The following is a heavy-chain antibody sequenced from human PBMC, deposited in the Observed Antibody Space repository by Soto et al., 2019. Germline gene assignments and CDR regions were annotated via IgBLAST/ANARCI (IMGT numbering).Heavy chain of an antibody. Sequence: GAAVKVSCKASGYTFTGYYMHWVRQAPGQGLEWMGWINPNSGGTNYAQKFQGRVTMTRDTSISTAYMELSRLRSDDTAVYYCARVPSGYCSGGSCYSNSYYGMDVWGQGTTVTVSS. CDR1: GYTFTGYY. J-gene: IGHJ6*02. D-gene: IGHD2-15*01. CDR3: ARVPSGYCSGGSCYSNSYYGMDV. CDR2: INPNSGGT. V-gene: IGHV1-2*02.